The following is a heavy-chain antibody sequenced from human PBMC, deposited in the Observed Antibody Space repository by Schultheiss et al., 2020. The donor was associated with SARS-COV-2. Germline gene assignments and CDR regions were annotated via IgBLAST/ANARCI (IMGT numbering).Heavy chain of an antibody. CDR3: ARGYSSGRTFDY. Sequence: SETLSLTCTVSGGSISSYYWSWIRQPPGKGLEWIGYIYYSGSTNYNPSLKSRVTISVDTSKNQFSLKLSSVTAADTAVYYCARGYSSGRTFDYWGQGTLVTVSS. D-gene: IGHD6-19*01. CDR1: GGSISSYY. CDR2: IYYSGST. V-gene: IGHV4-59*12. J-gene: IGHJ4*02.